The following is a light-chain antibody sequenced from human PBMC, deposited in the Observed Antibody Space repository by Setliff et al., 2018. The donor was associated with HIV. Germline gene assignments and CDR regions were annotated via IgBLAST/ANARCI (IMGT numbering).Light chain of an antibody. CDR1: SSDVGHYNL. V-gene: IGLV2-23*01. CDR2: QAT. CDR3: CSNTGSNTYV. Sequence: QSVLAQPDSVSGSPGQSITISCTGTSSDVGHYNLVSWYQQHPGKAPKLMIYQATKRPSGVSNRFSGSKSGNTASLTISGLQAEDEADYYCCSNTGSNTYVFGTGTKVTVL. J-gene: IGLJ1*01.